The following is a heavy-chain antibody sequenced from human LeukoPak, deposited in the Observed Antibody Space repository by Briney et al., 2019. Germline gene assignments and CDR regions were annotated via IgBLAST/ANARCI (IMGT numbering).Heavy chain of an antibody. V-gene: IGHV3-33*01. Sequence: GGSLRLSCAASGFTFSSYGMHWVRQAPGKGLEWAAVIWYDGSNKYYADSVKGRFTISRDNSKNTLYLQMNSLRAEDTAVYYCARDNSWYSSGWYFDYWGQGTLVTVSS. CDR1: GFTFSSYG. D-gene: IGHD6-19*01. CDR3: ARDNSWYSSGWYFDY. J-gene: IGHJ4*02. CDR2: IWYDGSNK.